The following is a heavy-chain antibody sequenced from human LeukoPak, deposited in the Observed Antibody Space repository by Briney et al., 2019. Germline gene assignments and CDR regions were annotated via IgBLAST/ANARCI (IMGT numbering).Heavy chain of an antibody. CDR2: IYTSGTT. Sequence: PSEALSLTCTVSGGSISSYYWSWIRQPAGKGLELIGRIYTSGTTNYNPSLKSRVTMSVDTSKNQFSLKLSSVTAADTAVYYCARAPTGTGGWNWFDPWGQGTLVTVSS. J-gene: IGHJ5*02. D-gene: IGHD1-1*01. CDR3: ARAPTGTGGWNWFDP. CDR1: GGSISSYY. V-gene: IGHV4-4*07.